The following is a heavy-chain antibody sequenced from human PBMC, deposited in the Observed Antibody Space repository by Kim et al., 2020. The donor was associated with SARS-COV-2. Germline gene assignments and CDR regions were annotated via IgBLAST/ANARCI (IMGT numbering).Heavy chain of an antibody. CDR2: INPDGSQK. J-gene: IGHJ4*02. V-gene: IGHV3-7*01. Sequence: GGSLRLSCAASGPTFNEDWMGWVRQPPGKGLEYVATINPDGSQKYYVDSVRGRFTISRDNAEKSLFLQMDNLRAEDTARYYCAELRNPNIDYWGRGTLVT. CDR3: AELRNPNIDY. CDR1: GPTFNEDW. D-gene: IGHD1-1*01.